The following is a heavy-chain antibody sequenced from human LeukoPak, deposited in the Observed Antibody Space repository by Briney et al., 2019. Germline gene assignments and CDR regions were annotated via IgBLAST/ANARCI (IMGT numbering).Heavy chain of an antibody. J-gene: IGHJ4*02. CDR3: TRITVVAGNTYLADY. V-gene: IGHV3-11*03. D-gene: IGHD6-19*01. CDR2: ISGSSSYT. CDR1: RFSFSDSY. Sequence: GGSLRLSCAASRFSFSDSYMSWIRQVPGKGLEWVSYISGSSSYTNYADSVKGRFTISRDNANNSLYLQMNSLRAEDTAVYYCTRITVVAGNTYLADYWGQGTLVTVSS.